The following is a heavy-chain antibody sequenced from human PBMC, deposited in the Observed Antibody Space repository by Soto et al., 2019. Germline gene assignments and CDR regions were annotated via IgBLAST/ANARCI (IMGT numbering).Heavy chain of an antibody. D-gene: IGHD2-15*01. Sequence: EVQLLESGGGLVQPGGSLRLSCAASGFTFSSYAMSWVRQAPGKGLEWVSAISGSGGSTYYADSGKGRFTISRDNPKNPLYLQMTSLRAEDTAVYYCAKDGCSGGSCSYFQHWGQGTLVTVSS. CDR2: ISGSGGST. CDR1: GFTFSSYA. J-gene: IGHJ1*01. V-gene: IGHV3-23*01. CDR3: AKDGCSGGSCSYFQH.